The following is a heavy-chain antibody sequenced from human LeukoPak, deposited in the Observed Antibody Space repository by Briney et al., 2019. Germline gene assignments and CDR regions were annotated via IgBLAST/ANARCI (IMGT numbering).Heavy chain of an antibody. J-gene: IGHJ4*02. V-gene: IGHV1-69*06. CDR2: IIPRFGTT. D-gene: IGHD2-15*01. CDR1: RDTFSNYT. CDR3: ARLYCSGGSCYSSRGIFDY. Sequence: GASVKVSCKACRDTFSNYTISWVRQDPGKGLEWMGRIIPRFGTTNYAQKFQGRVTITADKSTSTAYMELSSLRSEDTAVYYCARLYCSGGSCYSSRGIFDYWGQGTLVTVSS.